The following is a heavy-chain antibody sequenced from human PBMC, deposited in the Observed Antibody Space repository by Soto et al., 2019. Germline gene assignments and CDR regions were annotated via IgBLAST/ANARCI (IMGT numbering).Heavy chain of an antibody. Sequence: QVQVVESGGGVVQPGKSLRLSCAASAFTLSKFVMHWVRQAPGRGLEWVAVTSNDGSNTFYADSVKGRCTISRDNSKNTVYLQMNSLRTADTAVYYCARGNLDVWGQGTTVTVS. CDR3: ARGNLDV. J-gene: IGHJ6*02. V-gene: IGHV3-30-3*01. CDR1: AFTLSKFV. CDR2: TSNDGSNT. D-gene: IGHD1-7*01.